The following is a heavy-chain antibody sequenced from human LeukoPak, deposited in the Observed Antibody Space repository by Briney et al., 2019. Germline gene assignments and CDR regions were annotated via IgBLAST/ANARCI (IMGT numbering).Heavy chain of an antibody. CDR2: ISYDGSNK. CDR3: AKASQYRYCSSTSCYPGGMDV. Sequence: GRSLRLSCAASGFTFSSYGMHWVRQAPGKGLEWVAVISYDGSNKYYADSVKGRFTISRDNSKNTLYLQMNSLRAEDTAVYYCAKASQYRYCSSTSCYPGGMDVWGQGTTVTVSS. J-gene: IGHJ6*02. CDR1: GFTFSSYG. V-gene: IGHV3-30*18. D-gene: IGHD2-2*01.